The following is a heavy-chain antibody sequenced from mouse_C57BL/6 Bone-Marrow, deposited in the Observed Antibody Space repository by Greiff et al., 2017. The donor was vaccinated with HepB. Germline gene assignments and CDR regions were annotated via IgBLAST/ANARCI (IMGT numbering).Heavy chain of an antibody. Sequence: QVQLKESGAELARPGASVKMSCKASGYTFTSYTMHWVKQRPGQGLEWIGYINPSSGYTKYNQKFKDKATLTADKSSSTAYMQLSSLTSEDSAVYYCARSMGASDGNYAWFAYWGQGTLVTVSA. CDR3: ARSMGASDGNYAWFAY. V-gene: IGHV1-4*01. J-gene: IGHJ3*01. CDR1: GYTFTSYT. CDR2: INPSSGYT. D-gene: IGHD2-1*01.